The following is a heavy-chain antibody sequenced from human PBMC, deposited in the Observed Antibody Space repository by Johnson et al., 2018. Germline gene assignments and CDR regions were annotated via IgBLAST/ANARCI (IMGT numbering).Heavy chain of an antibody. CDR1: GFTFSSYA. D-gene: IGHD3-3*01. J-gene: IGHJ6*02. V-gene: IGHV3-30*03. CDR2: ISYDGSNK. Sequence: QVQLVQSGGGLVQPGGSLRLSCAASGFTFSSYAMSWVRQAPGKGLEWVAVISYDGSNKYYADSVKGRFTISRDNSKNTLYLQMNSLRAEDTAVYYCASEMGIIRANYYNSGMDVWGQGTTVTVSS. CDR3: ASEMGIIRANYYNSGMDV.